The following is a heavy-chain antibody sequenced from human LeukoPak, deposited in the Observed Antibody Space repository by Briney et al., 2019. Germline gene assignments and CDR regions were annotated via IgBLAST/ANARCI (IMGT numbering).Heavy chain of an antibody. V-gene: IGHV1-46*01. CDR1: GYTFTSYY. Sequence: ASVKVSCKASGYTFTSYYMHWVRQAPGQGLEWMGIINPSGGSTSYAQKFQGRVTMTRDMSTSTVYMELSSLRSEDTAVYYCARLGASSGSSPNIDYWGQGTLVTVSS. CDR3: ARLGASSGSSPNIDY. J-gene: IGHJ4*02. CDR2: INPSGGST. D-gene: IGHD1-26*01.